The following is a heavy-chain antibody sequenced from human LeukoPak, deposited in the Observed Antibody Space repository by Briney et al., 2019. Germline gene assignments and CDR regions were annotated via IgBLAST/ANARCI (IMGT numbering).Heavy chain of an antibody. J-gene: IGHJ5*02. Sequence: SETVSLTCTVSGGSISSFYWSWIRQPPGKGLEWIGYIYYSGSTNYNPSLKSRVTISVDTSKNQFSLKLSPVTAADTAVYYCARHGTSGANLNWFDPWGQGTVVSGSS. V-gene: IGHV4-59*01. CDR3: ARHGTSGANLNWFDP. D-gene: IGHD1-1*01. CDR1: GGSISSFY. CDR2: IYYSGST.